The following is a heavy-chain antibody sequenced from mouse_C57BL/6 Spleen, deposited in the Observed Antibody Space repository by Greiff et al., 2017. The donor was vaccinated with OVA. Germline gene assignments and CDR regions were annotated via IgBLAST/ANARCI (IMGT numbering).Heavy chain of an antibody. D-gene: IGHD1-1*01. V-gene: IGHV2-2*01. CDR2: MWSGGST. CDR1: GFSLTRYG. J-gene: IGHJ3*01. Sequence: QVQLQQSGPGLVQPSQPLSITCTVSGFSLTRYGVPWVRLPPFTGLELLGVMWSGGSTDFTAALISRLSISKDTSKSQVFFKMNSLQADDTAIYYCASHYYGSAWFAYWGQGTLVTVSA. CDR3: ASHYYGSAWFAY.